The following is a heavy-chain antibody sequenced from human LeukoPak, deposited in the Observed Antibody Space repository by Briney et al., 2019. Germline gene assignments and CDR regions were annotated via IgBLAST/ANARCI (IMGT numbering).Heavy chain of an antibody. Sequence: SETLSLTCTASGGSISSYYWSWIRQPAGKGLEWIGRIYTSGSTNYNPSLKSRVTMSVDTSKNQFSLKLSSVTAADTAVYYCARHASSGWYWYFDYWGQGTLVTVSS. CDR3: ARHASSGWYWYFDY. V-gene: IGHV4-4*07. D-gene: IGHD6-19*01. CDR2: IYTSGST. CDR1: GGSISSYY. J-gene: IGHJ4*02.